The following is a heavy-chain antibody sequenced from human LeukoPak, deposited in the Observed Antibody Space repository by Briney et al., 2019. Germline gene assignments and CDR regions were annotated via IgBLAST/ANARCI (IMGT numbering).Heavy chain of an antibody. D-gene: IGHD3-16*01. V-gene: IGHV3-9*01. CDR2: ISGNSGSI. Sequence: PGRSQSPSCAASGFIFDDYAMHWARQAPGKGLECVLAISGNSGSIGYADSVKGRFTISRDNAKNSLYLQMNSLRAEDTALYYCAKDLTPDMITFGGFDYWGQGTLVTVSS. CDR1: GFIFDDYA. J-gene: IGHJ4*02. CDR3: AKDLTPDMITFGGFDY.